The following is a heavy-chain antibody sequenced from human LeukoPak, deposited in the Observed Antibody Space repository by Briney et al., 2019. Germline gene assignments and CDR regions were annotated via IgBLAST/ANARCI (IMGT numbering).Heavy chain of an antibody. V-gene: IGHV3-7*01. CDR2: IKQDGSEK. J-gene: IGHJ4*02. D-gene: IGHD3-3*01. CDR1: GFTFSSYW. Sequence: TGGSLRLSCAASGFTFSSYWMSWVRQAPGKGLEWVANIKQDGSEKYYVDSVKGRFTISRDNAKNSLYLQMNSLRAEDTAVYYCARESKYYDFWSGSTFNFDYWGQGTLVTVSS. CDR3: ARESKYYDFWSGSTFNFDY.